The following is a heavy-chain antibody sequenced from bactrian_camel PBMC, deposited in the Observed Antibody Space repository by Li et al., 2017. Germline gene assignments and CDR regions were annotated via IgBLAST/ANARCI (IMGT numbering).Heavy chain of an antibody. Sequence: HVQLVESGGGSVLTGGSLRLSCAASGRTDRQCCMAWFRQGPGKDREGVANLNSDGSTTYSDSVRGRFTISRDNAKNTLYLQMNSLKSEDTALYHCATWRDFGYWGQGTQVTVS. CDR1: GRTDRQCC. D-gene: IGHD1*01. CDR3: ATWRDFGY. J-gene: IGHJ6*01. CDR2: LNSDGST. V-gene: IGHV3S53*01.